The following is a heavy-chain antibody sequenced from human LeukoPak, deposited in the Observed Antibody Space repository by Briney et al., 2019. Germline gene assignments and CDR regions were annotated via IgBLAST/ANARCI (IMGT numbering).Heavy chain of an antibody. J-gene: IGHJ6*02. Sequence: GGSLRLSCAASGFTFSGYAMSWVRQAPGKRLEWVSAISGSGGSTYYADSVKGRFTISRDNSKNTLYLQMNSLRAEDTAVYYCAKNGYCSGGSCYSSYYGMDVWGQGTTVTVSS. CDR2: ISGSGGST. V-gene: IGHV3-23*01. D-gene: IGHD2-15*01. CDR1: GFTFSGYA. CDR3: AKNGYCSGGSCYSSYYGMDV.